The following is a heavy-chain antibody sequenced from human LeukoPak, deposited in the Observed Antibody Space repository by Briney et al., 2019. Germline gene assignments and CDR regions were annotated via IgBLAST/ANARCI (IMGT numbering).Heavy chain of an antibody. J-gene: IGHJ4*02. CDR3: ARDWGYYGSGSYYVLGF. V-gene: IGHV1-18*04. D-gene: IGHD3-10*01. Sequence: ASVEVSCKASGYTFTSYGISWVRQAPGQGLEWMGWISAYNGNTNYAQKLQGRVTMTTDTSTSTAYMELRSLRSDDTAVYYCARDWGYYGSGSYYVLGFWGQGTLVTVSS. CDR1: GYTFTSYG. CDR2: ISAYNGNT.